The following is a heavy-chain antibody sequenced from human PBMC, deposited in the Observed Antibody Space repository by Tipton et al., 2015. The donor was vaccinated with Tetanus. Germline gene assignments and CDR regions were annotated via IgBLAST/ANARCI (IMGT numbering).Heavy chain of an antibody. D-gene: IGHD7-27*01. J-gene: IGHJ4*02. CDR3: ARGRNWGTDY. Sequence: TLSLTCTVSGGSISSGDYYWSWVRQPPGKGLECIGYIFRTGSTTYNPSLKSRVSISVDTSKNQFSLTLNSVTAADTAVYYCARGRNWGTDYWGQGILVTVSS. V-gene: IGHV4-30-4*01. CDR2: IFRTGST. CDR1: GGSISSGDYY.